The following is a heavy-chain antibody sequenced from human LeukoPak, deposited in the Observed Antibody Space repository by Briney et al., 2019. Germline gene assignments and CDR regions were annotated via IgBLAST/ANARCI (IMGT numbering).Heavy chain of an antibody. J-gene: IGHJ4*02. CDR1: GYTFTNYD. V-gene: IGHV1-8*02. CDR2: VSTDSGNS. D-gene: IGHD3-16*01. CDR3: ARGVSRGVDY. Sequence: ALVKVSCKASGYTFTNYDINWVRQAPGQGLEWLGWVSTDSGNSDSAQKFQGRITLTRDTSISTVFLELRNLRSDDTAVYYCARGVSRGVDYWGQGTLVTVSS.